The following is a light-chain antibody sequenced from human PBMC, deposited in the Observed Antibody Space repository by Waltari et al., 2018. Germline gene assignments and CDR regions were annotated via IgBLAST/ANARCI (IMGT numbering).Light chain of an antibody. J-gene: IGKJ1*01. V-gene: IGKV3-11*01. CDR3: HQSHFPTWT. CDR1: QNIGSY. Sequence: EIVLTHSPATLSLSPGERATLSCRASQNIGSYLAGYQQKPGQPPRVLIYDASTRATGIPARFSGSWSGTDFTLTIKNLQLEDSATYYCHQSHFPTWTFGQGTKVEIK. CDR2: DAS.